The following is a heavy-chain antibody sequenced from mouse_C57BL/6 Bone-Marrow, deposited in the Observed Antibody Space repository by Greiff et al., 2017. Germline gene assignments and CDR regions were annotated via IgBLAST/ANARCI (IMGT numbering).Heavy chain of an antibody. V-gene: IGHV5-9*01. CDR3: VYDGYFDY. J-gene: IGHJ2*01. Sequence: EVQRVESGGGLVKPGGSLKLSCAASGFTFSSYTMSWVRQTPEKRLEWVATISGGGGNTYYPDSVKGRFTISRDNAKNTLYLQMSSLRSEDTALYYCVYDGYFDYWGQGTTLTVSS. CDR2: ISGGGGNT. D-gene: IGHD2-3*01. CDR1: GFTFSSYT.